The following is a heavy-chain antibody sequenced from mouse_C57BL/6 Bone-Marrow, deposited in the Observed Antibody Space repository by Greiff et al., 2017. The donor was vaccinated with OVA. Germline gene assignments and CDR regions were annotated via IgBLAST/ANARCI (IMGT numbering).Heavy chain of an antibody. CDR2: IHPNSGST. D-gene: IGHD1-1*01. V-gene: IGHV1-64*01. Sequence: VQLQQPGAELVKPEASVKLSCKASGYTFTSYWMHWVKQRPGQGLEWIGMIHPNSGSTNYNEKFKSKATLTVDKSSSTAYMQLSSLTSEDSAVYYCARDTVADYYAMDYWGQGTSVTVSS. CDR3: ARDTVADYYAMDY. CDR1: GYTFTSYW. J-gene: IGHJ4*01.